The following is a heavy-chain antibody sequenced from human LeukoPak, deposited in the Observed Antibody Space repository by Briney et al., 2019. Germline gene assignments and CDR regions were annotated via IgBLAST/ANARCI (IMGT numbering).Heavy chain of an antibody. CDR1: GFTFSSYW. CDR3: ATRSFMVRGANFDY. J-gene: IGHJ4*02. D-gene: IGHD3-10*01. Sequence: GGSLRLSCAASGFTFSSYWMHWVRQAPGKGLVWVSRVNSDGSSTSYADSVKGRFTISRDNAKDTLYLQMNSLRDGDTAVYYCATRSFMVRGANFDYWGQGTLVTVSS. CDR2: VNSDGSST. V-gene: IGHV3-74*01.